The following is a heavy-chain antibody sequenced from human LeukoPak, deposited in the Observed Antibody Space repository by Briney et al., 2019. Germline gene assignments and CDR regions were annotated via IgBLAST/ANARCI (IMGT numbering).Heavy chain of an antibody. Sequence: ASVKVSCTASGYTFTSYGISWVRQAPGQGLEWIGWISAYNGNTNYAQKLQGRVTMTTDTSTSTAYMELRSLRSDDTAVYYCARAQPTTTLYSIPYYYGSGSLNWFDPWGQGTLVTVSS. J-gene: IGHJ5*02. CDR2: ISAYNGNT. CDR1: GYTFTSYG. CDR3: ARAQPTTTLYSIPYYYGSGSLNWFDP. V-gene: IGHV1-18*01. D-gene: IGHD3-10*01.